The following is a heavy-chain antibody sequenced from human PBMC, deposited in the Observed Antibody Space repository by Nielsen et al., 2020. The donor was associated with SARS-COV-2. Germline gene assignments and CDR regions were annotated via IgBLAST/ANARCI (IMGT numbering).Heavy chain of an antibody. CDR1: GGSFSGYY. D-gene: IGHD3-10*01. CDR2: INHSGST. V-gene: IGHV4-34*01. Sequence: SETLSLTCAVYGGSFSGYYWSWIRQPPGKGLEWIGEINHSGSTNYNPSLKSRVTISIDKSKNQFSLKVNSVTAADTAVYYCARGLWFGETGVDYWGQGTLVTVSS. J-gene: IGHJ4*02. CDR3: ARGLWFGETGVDY.